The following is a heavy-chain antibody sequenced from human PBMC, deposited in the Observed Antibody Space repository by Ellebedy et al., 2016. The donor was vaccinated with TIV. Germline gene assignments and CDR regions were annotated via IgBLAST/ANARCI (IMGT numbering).Heavy chain of an antibody. CDR3: VRGPYSSGHCDAFDV. Sequence: GGSLRLXXAASGFTFIDSTMHWVRQAPGKGLEWVAGISFDGRSVHYADSVKGRFTISRDNSKSTLYLQLNSLRDEEAAIYYCVRGPYSSGHCDAFDVWGRGKMVTISS. CDR1: GFTFIDST. CDR2: ISFDGRSV. V-gene: IGHV3-30*04. D-gene: IGHD6-19*01. J-gene: IGHJ3*01.